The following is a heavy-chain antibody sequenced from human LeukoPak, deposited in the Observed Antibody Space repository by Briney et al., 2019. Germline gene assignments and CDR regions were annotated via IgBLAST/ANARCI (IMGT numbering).Heavy chain of an antibody. J-gene: IGHJ4*02. Sequence: GGSLRLSCAASGFTFSNYWMGWVRQAPGKGLEWVANIKQDGSEKYYVDSEKGRFTISRDNAKNSLYLQMNSLRAEDTAVYYCAREQLTWYYFDYWGQGTLVTVSS. CDR2: IKQDGSEK. CDR1: GFTFSNYW. CDR3: AREQLTWYYFDY. V-gene: IGHV3-7*01. D-gene: IGHD2-8*02.